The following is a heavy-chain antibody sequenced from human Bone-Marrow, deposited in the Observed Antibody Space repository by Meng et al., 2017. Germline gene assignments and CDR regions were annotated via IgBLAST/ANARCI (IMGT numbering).Heavy chain of an antibody. D-gene: IGHD6-19*01. CDR3: ARARGIAVAEPWDY. V-gene: IGHV4-4*02. CDR1: GASSVSRNG. Sequence: GPLREGASGRVKPSATLSRTCAGCGASSVSRNGWSWDRQPPGKGLEWIGEIYHSGTTNYNPALRSRVTISVEKSKNQFSLKLSAVTAADTAVYYCARARGIAVAEPWDYWGQGTLVTVSS. J-gene: IGHJ4*02. CDR2: IYHSGTT.